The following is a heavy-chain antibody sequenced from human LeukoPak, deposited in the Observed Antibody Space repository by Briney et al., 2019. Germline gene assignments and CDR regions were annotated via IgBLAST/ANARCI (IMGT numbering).Heavy chain of an antibody. V-gene: IGHV4-34*01. J-gene: IGHJ3*02. CDR3: ARRCLHRIISTRACAFDI. Sequence: SETLSLTCAVYGGSFSGYYWSWIRQPPGKGLEWIGEINHSGSTNYNPSLKSRVTISVDTSKNQFSLKLSSVTAADTAVYYCARRCLHRIISTRACAFDIWGQGTMVTVSS. D-gene: IGHD2-2*01. CDR2: INHSGST. CDR1: GGSFSGYY.